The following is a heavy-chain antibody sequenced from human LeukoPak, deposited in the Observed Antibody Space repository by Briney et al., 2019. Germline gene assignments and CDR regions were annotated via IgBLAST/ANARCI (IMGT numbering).Heavy chain of an antibody. J-gene: IGHJ4*02. V-gene: IGHV1-2*02. CDR2: INPNSGGT. Sequence: ASVKVSCKASGYTFTGYYMHWVRQAPGQGLEWMGCINPNSGGTNYAQKFQGRVTMTRDTSISTAYMELSRLGSDDTAVYYCARERKYYYDSSGYYDYWGQGTLVTVSS. D-gene: IGHD3-22*01. CDR1: GYTFTGYY. CDR3: ARERKYYYDSSGYYDY.